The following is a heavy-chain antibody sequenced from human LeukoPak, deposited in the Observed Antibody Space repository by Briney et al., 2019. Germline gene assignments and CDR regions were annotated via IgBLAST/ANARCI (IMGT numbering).Heavy chain of an antibody. CDR1: GFTVSSNY. J-gene: IGHJ6*02. Sequence: PGGSLRLSCAASGFTVSSNYMSWVRQAPGKGLECVSVIYSGGSTYYADSVKGRFNISRDNSKNTLYLQMNSLRAEDTAVYYCASPRGYYYYGMDVWGQGTTVTVSS. V-gene: IGHV3-66*01. CDR2: IYSGGST. CDR3: ASPRGYYYYGMDV.